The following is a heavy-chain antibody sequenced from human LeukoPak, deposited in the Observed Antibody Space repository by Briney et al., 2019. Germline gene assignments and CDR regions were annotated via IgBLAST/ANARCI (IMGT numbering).Heavy chain of an antibody. J-gene: IGHJ6*02. CDR1: GFTFSSYA. D-gene: IGHD2-2*02. V-gene: IGHV3-30*04. CDR2: ISYDGSNK. CDR3: AKDGYCSSTSCYTTENGYYYYYGMDV. Sequence: GRSLRLSCAASGFTFSSYAMHWVRQAPGKGLEWVAVISYDGSNKYYADSVKGRFTISRDNSKNTLYLQMNSLRAEDTAVYYCAKDGYCSSTSCYTTENGYYYYYGMDVWGQGTTVTVSS.